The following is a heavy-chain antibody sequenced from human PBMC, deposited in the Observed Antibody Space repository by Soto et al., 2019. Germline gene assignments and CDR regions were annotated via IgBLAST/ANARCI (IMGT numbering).Heavy chain of an antibody. Sequence: GGSLRLSCAASGFTFSNYNMNWVRQTPGKGLEWVSSISSSAGYIHYADSLKGRFTISRDNAKNSLYLQMDRLRVEDTGVYYCASDYYDSSGYLTFWGQGTPVTVSS. D-gene: IGHD3-22*01. J-gene: IGHJ4*02. CDR1: GFTFSNYN. V-gene: IGHV3-21*06. CDR2: ISSSAGYI. CDR3: ASDYYDSSGYLTF.